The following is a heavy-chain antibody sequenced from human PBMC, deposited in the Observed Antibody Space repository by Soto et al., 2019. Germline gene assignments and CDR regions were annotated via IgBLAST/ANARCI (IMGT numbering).Heavy chain of an antibody. J-gene: IGHJ3*02. CDR2: IIPILGIA. CDR3: ARHKITMGRGVRDDAFDI. D-gene: IGHD3-10*01. V-gene: IGHV1-69*02. Sequence: QVQLVQSGAEVKKPGSSVKGSCKSSGGTFSSYTISWVRQAPGQGLEWMGRIIPILGIANYAQKFQGRVTITADKSTSTAYMELRRLRSEDTAVYYCARHKITMGRGVRDDAFDILGQGKMVTVSS. CDR1: GGTFSSYT.